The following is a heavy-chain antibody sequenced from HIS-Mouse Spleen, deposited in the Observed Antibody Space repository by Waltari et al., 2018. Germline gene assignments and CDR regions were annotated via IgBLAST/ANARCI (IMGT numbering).Heavy chain of an antibody. D-gene: IGHD6-13*01. J-gene: IGHJ2*01. V-gene: IGHV4-39*07. CDR1: GGSISSSSYY. Sequence: QLQLQESGPGLVKPSETLSLACTVSGGSISSSSYYWGWIRQPPGKGLEWIGSNSYSWSTYYNPSLKSRVTISVDTSKNQFSLKLSSVTAADTAVYYCAREIPYSSSWYDWYFDLWGRGTLVTVSS. CDR3: AREIPYSSSWYDWYFDL. CDR2: NSYSWST.